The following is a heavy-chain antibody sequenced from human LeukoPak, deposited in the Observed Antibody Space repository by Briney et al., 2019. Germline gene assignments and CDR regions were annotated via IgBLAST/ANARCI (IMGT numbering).Heavy chain of an antibody. V-gene: IGHV4-59*08. Sequence: SETLSLTCTVSGGSISSYYWSWIRQPPGKGLEWIGYIYYSGSTNYNPSLKSRVTTSVDTSKNQFSLKLSSVTAAHTAAYYCARAVRGYFLLPYGMDVWGQGTTVTVSS. J-gene: IGHJ6*02. CDR2: IYYSGST. CDR3: ARAVRGYFLLPYGMDV. D-gene: IGHD3-10*01. CDR1: GGSISSYY.